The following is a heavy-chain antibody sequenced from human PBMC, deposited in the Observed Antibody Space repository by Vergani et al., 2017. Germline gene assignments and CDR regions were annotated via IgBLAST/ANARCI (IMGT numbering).Heavy chain of an antibody. CDR3: GRELGIP. Sequence: EVRLVESGGSLIQPGGSLRLSCVASGFTFSDIWMHWVRQVPGKGLDWISRINRDGSSISYADSVKGRFTISRDNAKNTMYLQMNSLTAEDTAVYYCGRELGIPWDQGTLVTVSS. D-gene: IGHD3-16*01. CDR1: GFTFSDIW. V-gene: IGHV3-74*01. CDR2: INRDGSSI. J-gene: IGHJ5*02.